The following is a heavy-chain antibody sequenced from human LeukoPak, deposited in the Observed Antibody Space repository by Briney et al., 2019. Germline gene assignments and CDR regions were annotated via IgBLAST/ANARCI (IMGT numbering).Heavy chain of an antibody. CDR2: IIPILGIA. CDR3: ASPSGWQYYYYGMDV. D-gene: IGHD6-19*01. CDR1: GGTFSSYA. J-gene: IGHJ6*02. Sequence: ASVKVSCKASGGTFSSYAISWVRQAPGQGLEWMGRIIPILGIANYAQRFQGRVTITADKSTSTAYMELSSLRSKDTAVYYCASPSGWQYYYYGMDVWGQGATVTVSS. V-gene: IGHV1-69*04.